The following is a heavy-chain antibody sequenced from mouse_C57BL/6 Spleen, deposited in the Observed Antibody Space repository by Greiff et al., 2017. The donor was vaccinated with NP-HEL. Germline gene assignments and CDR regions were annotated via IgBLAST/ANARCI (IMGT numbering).Heavy chain of an antibody. J-gene: IGHJ4*01. V-gene: IGHV1-64*01. D-gene: IGHD1-3*01. CDR2: IHPNSGST. Sequence: QVQLQQPGAELVKPGASVKLSCKASGYTFTSYWMHWVKQRPGQGLEWIGMIHPNSGSTNYNEKFKSKATLTVDKSSSTAYMQLSSLTSEDSAVYYCARMGLVGAMDDWGQGTSVTVSS. CDR1: GYTFTSYW. CDR3: ARMGLVGAMDD.